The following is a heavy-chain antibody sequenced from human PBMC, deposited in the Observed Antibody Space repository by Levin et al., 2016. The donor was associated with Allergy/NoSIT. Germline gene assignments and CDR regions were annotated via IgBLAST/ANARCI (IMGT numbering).Heavy chain of an antibody. CDR3: ARERYADHYFDY. D-gene: IGHD1-1*01. CDR2: ISYDGSNK. Sequence: GESLKISCAASGFTFSSYSMNWVRQAPGKGLEWVAVISYDGSNKYYADSVKGRFTISRDNSKNTLYLQMNSLRAEDTAVYYCARERYADHYFDYWGQGTLVTVSS. CDR1: GFTFSSYS. V-gene: IGHV3-30*03. J-gene: IGHJ4*02.